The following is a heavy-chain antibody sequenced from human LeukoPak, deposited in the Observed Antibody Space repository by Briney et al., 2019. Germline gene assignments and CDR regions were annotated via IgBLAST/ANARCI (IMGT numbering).Heavy chain of an antibody. CDR3: AREDDSSGLDY. V-gene: IGHV3-13*01. CDR2: IGTAGDT. J-gene: IGHJ4*02. D-gene: IGHD3-22*01. Sequence: PGGSLRLSCAASGFTFSSYAMSWVRQAPGKGLEWVSAIGTAGDTYYPGSVKGRFTISRENAKNSLYLQMNSLRAGDTAVYYCAREDDSSGLDYWGQGTLVTVSS. CDR1: GFTFSSYA.